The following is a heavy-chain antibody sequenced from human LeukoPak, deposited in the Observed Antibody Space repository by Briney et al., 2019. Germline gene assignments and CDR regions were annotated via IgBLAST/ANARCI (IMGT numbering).Heavy chain of an antibody. Sequence: VASVKVSCKASGYTFTGYYMHWVRQAPGQRLEWIGWINPNSGGTNYAQKFQGRVTMTRDTSISTAYMELSRLRSDDTAVYYCARGLRSTYYYDSSGYSGFDYWGQGTLVTVSS. CDR1: GYTFTGYY. CDR3: ARGLRSTYYYDSSGYSGFDY. CDR2: INPNSGGT. V-gene: IGHV1-2*02. D-gene: IGHD3-22*01. J-gene: IGHJ4*02.